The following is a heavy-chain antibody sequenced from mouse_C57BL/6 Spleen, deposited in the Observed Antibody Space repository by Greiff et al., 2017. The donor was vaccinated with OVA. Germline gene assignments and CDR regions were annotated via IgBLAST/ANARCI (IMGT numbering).Heavy chain of an antibody. CDR3: ARLGMDYYYFDY. CDR1: GYTFTDYY. CDR2: INPNNGGT. V-gene: IGHV1-26*01. J-gene: IGHJ2*01. Sequence: VQLQQSGPELVKPGASVKISCKASGYTFTDYYMNWVKQSHGKSLEWIGDINPNNGGTSYNQKFKGKATLTVDKSSSTAYMELRSLTSEDSAVYYCARLGMDYYYFDYWGQGTTLTVSS. D-gene: IGHD1-1*01.